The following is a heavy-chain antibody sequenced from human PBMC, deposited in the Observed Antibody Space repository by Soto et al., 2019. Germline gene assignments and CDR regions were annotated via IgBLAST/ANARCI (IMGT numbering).Heavy chain of an antibody. Sequence: SETLSLTCTVSGDSINSYYWSWIRQPAGKGLEWIGRVHSSGSTTYNPSLQSRVTMSVDTSKNQFSLKLSSVAAADTAVYYCTKGPNWNYYYGVDVWGQGSTVTVYS. D-gene: IGHD1-20*01. V-gene: IGHV4-4*07. CDR1: GDSINSYY. CDR3: TKGPNWNYYYGVDV. J-gene: IGHJ6*02. CDR2: VHSSGST.